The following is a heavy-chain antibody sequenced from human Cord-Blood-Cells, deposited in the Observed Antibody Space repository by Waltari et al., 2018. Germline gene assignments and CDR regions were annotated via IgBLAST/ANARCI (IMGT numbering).Heavy chain of an antibody. J-gene: IGHJ3*02. D-gene: IGHD7-27*01. Sequence: QVQLVQSGAEVTKPGASVKVSCKDSGYTSTGYYMHWVRQAPGQGLEWMGWINPNSGGTNYAQKFQGRVTMTRDTSISTAYMELSRLRSDDTAVYYCARDVNWGQDEAFDIWGQGTMVTVSS. CDR2: INPNSGGT. CDR1: GYTSTGYY. V-gene: IGHV1-2*02. CDR3: ARDVNWGQDEAFDI.